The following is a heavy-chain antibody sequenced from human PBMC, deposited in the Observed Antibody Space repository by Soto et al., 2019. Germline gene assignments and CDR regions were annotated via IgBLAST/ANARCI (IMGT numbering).Heavy chain of an antibody. D-gene: IGHD4-17*01. Sequence: ASVKVSCKASGYTFTSYAMHWVRQAPGQRLEWMGWINAGNGNTKYSQKFQGRVTITRDTSASTAYMELSSLRSEDTAVYYCASWGPFTTDYYYYGMDVWGQGTTVTVSS. J-gene: IGHJ6*02. CDR1: GYTFTSYA. V-gene: IGHV1-3*01. CDR3: ASWGPFTTDYYYYGMDV. CDR2: INAGNGNT.